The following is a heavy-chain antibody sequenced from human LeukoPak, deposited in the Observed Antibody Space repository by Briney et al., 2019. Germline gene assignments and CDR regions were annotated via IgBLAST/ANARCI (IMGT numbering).Heavy chain of an antibody. D-gene: IGHD7-27*01. V-gene: IGHV4-59*01. Sequence: PSETLSLTCTVSGGSISSDYWSWIRQSPGKGLEWIGYIYYSGTTSYNPSLKSRVTISLDTSKNQFSLKLSSVTAADTAAYYCVRGANWGSPDYWGQGTLVTVSS. CDR1: GGSISSDY. CDR3: VRGANWGSPDY. CDR2: IYYSGTT. J-gene: IGHJ4*02.